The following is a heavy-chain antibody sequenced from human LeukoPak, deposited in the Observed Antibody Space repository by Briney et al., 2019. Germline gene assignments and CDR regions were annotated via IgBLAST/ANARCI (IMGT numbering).Heavy chain of an antibody. CDR1: GYTFTSYG. Sequence: GASVKVSCKASGYTFTSYGISWVRQAPGQGLEWMGWINAGNGNTKYSQKFQGRVTITRDTSASTAYMELSSLRSEDTAVYYCARVGHGYYDSSGPDAFDIWGQGTMVTVSS. V-gene: IGHV1-3*01. CDR3: ARVGHGYYDSSGPDAFDI. J-gene: IGHJ3*02. D-gene: IGHD3-22*01. CDR2: INAGNGNT.